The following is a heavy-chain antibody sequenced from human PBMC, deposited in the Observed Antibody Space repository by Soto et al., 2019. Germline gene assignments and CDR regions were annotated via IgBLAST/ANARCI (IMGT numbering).Heavy chain of an antibody. J-gene: IGHJ4*02. CDR2: IDPSDSYT. Sequence: EVQLVQSGAEVKKPGESLRLSCQGSGYRFINYWISWVRQMPGKGLEWVGRIDPSDSYTVYSPSFQGHVTISIDTAINTAFLEWRSLQASDTAMYYCVRHGNGTTFYFDFWRRGTLVPVSS. D-gene: IGHD1-1*01. CDR1: GYRFINYW. CDR3: VRHGNGTTFYFDF. V-gene: IGHV5-10-1*03.